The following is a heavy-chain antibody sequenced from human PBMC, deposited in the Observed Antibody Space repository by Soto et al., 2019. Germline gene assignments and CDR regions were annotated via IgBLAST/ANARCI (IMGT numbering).Heavy chain of an antibody. Sequence: QVQLQQWGAGLLKPSETLSLTCAVYGGSFSGYYWSWIRQPPGKGLEWIGEINHSGSTNYNPSLKSRVTISVATSKNQFSLRLTSVTAADTAVYYCARDLTMDSSGYYYYYGMDVWGQGTTVTVSS. V-gene: IGHV4-34*01. CDR3: ARDLTMDSSGYYYYYGMDV. CDR1: GGSFSGYY. J-gene: IGHJ6*02. D-gene: IGHD3-10*01. CDR2: INHSGST.